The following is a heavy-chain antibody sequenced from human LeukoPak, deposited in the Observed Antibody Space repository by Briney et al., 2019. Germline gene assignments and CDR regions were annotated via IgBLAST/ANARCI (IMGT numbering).Heavy chain of an antibody. CDR1: GGSISSGDYY. V-gene: IGHV4-39*07. J-gene: IGHJ4*02. CDR3: ARGGPRYCSGGSCYFGY. Sequence: SETLSLTCTVSGGSISSGDYYWSWIRQPPGKGLEWIGEINHSGSTNYNPSLKSRVTISVDTSKNQFSLKLSSVTAADTAVYYCARGGPRYCSGGSCYFGYWGQGTLVTVSS. CDR2: INHSGST. D-gene: IGHD2-15*01.